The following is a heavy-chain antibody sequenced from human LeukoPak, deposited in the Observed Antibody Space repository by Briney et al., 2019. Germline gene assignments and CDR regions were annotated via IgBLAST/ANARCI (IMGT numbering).Heavy chain of an antibody. CDR2: ISWNSRTI. D-gene: IGHD5-12*01. CDR3: AKDMGWLRFGYYFDY. J-gene: IGHJ4*02. CDR1: GFTFPGYA. V-gene: IGHV3-9*01. Sequence: GGSLRLSCAASGFTFPGYAMHWVRHAPGKGMEWVSGISWNSRTIECADSVKGGFTISRDYANTSLHLQMNSLRAEDTALYYCAKDMGWLRFGYYFDYCGQGALVTVSS.